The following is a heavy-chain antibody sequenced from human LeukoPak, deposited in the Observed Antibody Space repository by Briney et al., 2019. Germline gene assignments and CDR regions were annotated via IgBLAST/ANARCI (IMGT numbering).Heavy chain of an antibody. V-gene: IGHV4-59*01. CDR2: IYYSGST. Sequence: SETLSLTCTVCGGSISSYYWSWIRQPPGKGLEWIGYIYYSGSTNYNPSLKSRVTISVDTSKNQFSLKLSSVTAADTAVYYCAGIAARPGVFDYWGQGTLVTVSS. CDR3: AGIAARPGVFDY. D-gene: IGHD6-6*01. CDR1: GGSISSYY. J-gene: IGHJ4*02.